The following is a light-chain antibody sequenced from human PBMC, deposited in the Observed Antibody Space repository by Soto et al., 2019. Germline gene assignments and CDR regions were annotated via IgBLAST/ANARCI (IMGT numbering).Light chain of an antibody. CDR1: QSVSNY. Sequence: EIEMTQSPATLSLSPGERATLYCWASQSVSNYLAWYQQKPGQAPRLLIYGASTRATGIPARFSGSGSGTEFTLTISSLQSEDFAVYYCQQYNNWPPAITFGQGTRLEIK. J-gene: IGKJ5*01. CDR3: QQYNNWPPAIT. CDR2: GAS. V-gene: IGKV3-15*01.